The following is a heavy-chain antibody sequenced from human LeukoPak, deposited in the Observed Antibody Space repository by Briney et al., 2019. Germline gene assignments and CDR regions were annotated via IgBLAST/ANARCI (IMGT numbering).Heavy chain of an antibody. CDR3: AREVDVPVDSDGFDL. J-gene: IGHJ3*01. CDR2: IRHSGRA. D-gene: IGHD2-15*01. Sequence: SETLSLTCSVSGGSITRANYFWSWVRQSPGEGLEWIACIRHSGRAWYNPSLKSRASISIDTSKNEFSLTLTSVTAADTAVYYCAREVDVPVDSDGFDLWGRGTMVTVSS. V-gene: IGHV4-30-4*08. CDR1: GGSITRANYF.